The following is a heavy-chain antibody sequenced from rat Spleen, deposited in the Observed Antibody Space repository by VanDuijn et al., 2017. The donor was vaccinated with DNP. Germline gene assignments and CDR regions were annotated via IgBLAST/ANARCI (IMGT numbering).Heavy chain of an antibody. Sequence: EVKLVESGGGLVQPGRSLKLSCAASGFNFNDYWMGWVRQAPGKGLEWIGQINKDSSTITYIPSLKDKFTISRDNDQNTLYLQMSKLGSEDKAIYYCARGPNYGGYADYFDYWGKGVMVTVSS. D-gene: IGHD1-11*01. J-gene: IGHJ2*01. CDR1: GFNFNDYW. CDR2: INKDSSTI. V-gene: IGHV4-2*01. CDR3: ARGPNYGGYADYFDY.